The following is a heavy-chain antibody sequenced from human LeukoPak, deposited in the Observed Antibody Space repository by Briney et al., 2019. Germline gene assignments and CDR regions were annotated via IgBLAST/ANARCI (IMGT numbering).Heavy chain of an antibody. CDR2: INRDGSST. Sequence: GGSLRLSCAASGFTFSSYWMHWVRQAPGKGLVWVSRINRDGSSTSYADSVKGRFTISRDNAKNTLYLQMNSLRAEDTAVYYCARWEPFDYWGQGTLVTVSS. CDR1: GFTFSSYW. CDR3: ARWEPFDY. J-gene: IGHJ4*02. D-gene: IGHD1-26*01. V-gene: IGHV3-74*01.